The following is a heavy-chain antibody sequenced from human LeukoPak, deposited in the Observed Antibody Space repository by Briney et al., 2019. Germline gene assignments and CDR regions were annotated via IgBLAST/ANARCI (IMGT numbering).Heavy chain of an antibody. Sequence: QPGGSLRLSCAASGFTFSSYAMSWVRQAPGKGLEWLSAVSGNGDTKDYVDSVKGRFTISRDNSRNTVHLQIDNLRTEDTAVYYCARGSTSTAPGWVYWGHGTPVTVSS. CDR1: GFTFSSYA. CDR3: ARGSTSTAPGWVY. D-gene: IGHD2-21*02. V-gene: IGHV3-23*01. J-gene: IGHJ4*01. CDR2: VSGNGDTK.